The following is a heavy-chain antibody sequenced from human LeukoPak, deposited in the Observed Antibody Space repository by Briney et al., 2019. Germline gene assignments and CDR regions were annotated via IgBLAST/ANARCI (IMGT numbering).Heavy chain of an antibody. J-gene: IGHJ4*02. D-gene: IGHD1-26*01. CDR2: IYTSGST. CDR1: GGSISSGSYY. CDR3: AKSSGSWEGFDY. Sequence: SQTLSLTCTVSGGSISSGSYYWSWIRQPAGKGLEWIGRIYTSGSTNHNPSLKSRVTISVDTSKNQFSLKLSSVTAADTAVYYCAKSSGSWEGFDYWGQGTLVTVSS. V-gene: IGHV4-61*02.